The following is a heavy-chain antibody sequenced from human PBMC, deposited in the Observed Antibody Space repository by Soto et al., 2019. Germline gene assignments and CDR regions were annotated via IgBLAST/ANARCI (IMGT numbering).Heavy chain of an antibody. Sequence: SETLSLTCTVSGDSISSYYWSWIRQPPGKGLEWIGYIYYSGSTNYNPSPKSRVTISVDTSKNQFSLKLSSVTAADTAVYYCARHSFTLSAASLGYYYYYYMDVWGKGTTVTVSS. CDR3: ARHSFTLSAASLGYYYYYYMDV. J-gene: IGHJ6*03. CDR1: GDSISSYY. D-gene: IGHD2-2*01. CDR2: IYYSGST. V-gene: IGHV4-59*08.